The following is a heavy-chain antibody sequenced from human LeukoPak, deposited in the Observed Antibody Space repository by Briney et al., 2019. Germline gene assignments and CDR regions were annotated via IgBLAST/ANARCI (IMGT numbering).Heavy chain of an antibody. V-gene: IGHV1-69*13. CDR2: IIPIFGTA. CDR3: ARGLSGYDSSGYYAWWFDP. Sequence: SVKVSCKASGGTFSSYAISWVRQAPGQGLEWMGGIIPIFGTANYAQKFQGRVTITADESTSTAYMEPSSLRSEDTAVYYCARGLSGYDSSGYYAWWFDPWGQGTLVTVSS. J-gene: IGHJ5*02. CDR1: GGTFSSYA. D-gene: IGHD3-22*01.